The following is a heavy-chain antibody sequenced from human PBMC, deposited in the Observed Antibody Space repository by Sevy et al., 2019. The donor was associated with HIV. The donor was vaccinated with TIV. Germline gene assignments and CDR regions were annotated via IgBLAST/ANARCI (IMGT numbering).Heavy chain of an antibody. CDR2: ISRSNTYI. CDR3: ARDYGGLNAFDF. V-gene: IGHV3-21*01. D-gene: IGHD4-17*01. J-gene: IGHJ3*01. Sequence: LGGSLRLSCAASGFIFSSYSMNWVRQAPGKGLEWVASISRSNTYIYYADSVKGRFTISRDDAKNSLYLQMNSLRAEDTAVYYCARDYGGLNAFDFWGQGTMVTVSS. CDR1: GFIFSSYS.